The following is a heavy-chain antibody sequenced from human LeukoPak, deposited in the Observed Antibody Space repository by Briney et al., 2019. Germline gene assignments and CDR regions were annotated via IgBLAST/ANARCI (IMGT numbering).Heavy chain of an antibody. D-gene: IGHD3-3*01. CDR2: INAYNGST. CDR1: GYTFTRSG. Sequence: ASVKVSCKASGYTFTRSGITWVRQASGQGLEWMGWINAYNGSTNNAQNFQGRVIMTTDPSTNTVYMELRSLRSDDTAVFYCARAFYYGFLSGYYTFDYWGPGTLVTVSS. V-gene: IGHV1-18*01. J-gene: IGHJ4*02. CDR3: ARAFYYGFLSGYYTFDY.